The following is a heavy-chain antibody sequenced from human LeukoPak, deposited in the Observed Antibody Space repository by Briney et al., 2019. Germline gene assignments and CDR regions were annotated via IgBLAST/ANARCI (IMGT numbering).Heavy chain of an antibody. Sequence: ASVKVSCKASGYTFTSYYIHWVRQAPGQGLEWIGIINPSGGSTSYAQKFQGRPTMIRDMSTSTVYMELSSLGSEDTAIYYCARDRQLLWFGESPTGYFDYWGQGTLVTVSS. CDR2: INPSGGST. V-gene: IGHV1-46*01. CDR1: GYTFTSYY. J-gene: IGHJ4*02. D-gene: IGHD3-10*01. CDR3: ARDRQLLWFGESPTGYFDY.